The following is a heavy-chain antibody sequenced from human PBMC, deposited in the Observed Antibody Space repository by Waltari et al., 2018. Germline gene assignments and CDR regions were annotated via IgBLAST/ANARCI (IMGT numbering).Heavy chain of an antibody. CDR3: ALRGGSGSYPQGSFWFDP. D-gene: IGHD3-10*01. J-gene: IGHJ5*02. V-gene: IGHV1-8*01. CDR1: GYTFTSYD. CDR2: MNPNSGNT. Sequence: QVQLVQSGAEVKKPGASVTVSCKASGYTFTSYDINWVRRATGQGLEWMGWMNPNSGNTGYAQKFQGRVTMTRNTSRSTAYMELSSLRSEDTAVYYCALRGGSGSYPQGSFWFDPWGQGTLVTVSS.